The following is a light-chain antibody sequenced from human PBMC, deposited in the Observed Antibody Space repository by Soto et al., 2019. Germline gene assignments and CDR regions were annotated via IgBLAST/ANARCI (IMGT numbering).Light chain of an antibody. J-gene: IGLJ3*02. CDR1: SSDVGGYNY. CDR3: ISYRSGTTLV. V-gene: IGLV2-14*01. CDR2: EVT. Sequence: QSVPTQPASVSGSPGQSISISCTGTSSDVGGYNYVSWYQQHPGKAPKLIIYEVTNRPPGVSNRFSGSKSGNTASLTISGLQAEDEADYYCISYRSGTTLVFGGGTKLTVL.